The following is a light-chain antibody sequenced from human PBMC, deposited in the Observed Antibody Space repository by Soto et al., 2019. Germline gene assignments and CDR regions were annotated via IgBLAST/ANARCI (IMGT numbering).Light chain of an antibody. CDR3: QQYRDYPFT. J-gene: IGKJ2*01. Sequence: DIRMTQSPPTLAVSVGARVTITCRASQSVYTYLAWYQHKPGEAPNLLIYRASNLRNGVPSRFSGSGSGTEFTLAISSLQPDDFATYYCQQYRDYPFTFGQGTKLEIK. CDR1: QSVYTY. CDR2: RAS. V-gene: IGKV1-5*03.